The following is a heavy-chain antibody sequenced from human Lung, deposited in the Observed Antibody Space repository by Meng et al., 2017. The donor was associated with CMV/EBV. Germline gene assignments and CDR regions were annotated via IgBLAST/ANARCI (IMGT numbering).Heavy chain of an antibody. V-gene: IGHV3-21*01. D-gene: IGHD3-10*01. J-gene: IGHJ4*02. Sequence: FSSDTMTGGRQAPGKGVEWVASMSAGRSNIDYADTVKGRFTISRDKAKYSLQLQMNSLRAEDTAVYYCSRENDASGSYYNPRPLDYWGQGTLVTVSS. CDR1: FSSDT. CDR3: SRENDASGSYYNPRPLDY. CDR2: MSAGRSNI.